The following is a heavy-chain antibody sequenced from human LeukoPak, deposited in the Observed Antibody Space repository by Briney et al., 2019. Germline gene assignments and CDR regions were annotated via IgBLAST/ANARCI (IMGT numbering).Heavy chain of an antibody. CDR1: GFSLRTRGVG. D-gene: IGHD6-19*01. J-gene: IGHJ4*02. Sequence: SGPTLVQPSQTLTLTRSFPGFSLRTRGVGVGWIRQPPGKALEWLALNYWDDDKRYSPSLKSRLTITKDTSKNQVLLTMANMDPVDTATYYCAHISTPGIAVAGIIWGQGTLVTVSS. V-gene: IGHV2-5*02. CDR2: NYWDDDK. CDR3: AHISTPGIAVAGII.